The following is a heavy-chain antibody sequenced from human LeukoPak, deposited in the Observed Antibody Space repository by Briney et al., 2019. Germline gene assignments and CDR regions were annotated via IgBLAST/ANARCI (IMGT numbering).Heavy chain of an antibody. D-gene: IGHD6-6*01. CDR2: IIPVLNIT. V-gene: IGHV1-69*04. Sequence: SVKVSCNTSGGTFSSSAITWLLRPPGQGLQWMGRIIPVLNITTYAKKFQGSVTITTDKSTITTYLVLRSLRSDDTAVYYCARGSAARPQKYYYYYGMDVWGQGTTVTVSS. J-gene: IGHJ6*02. CDR1: GGTFSSSA. CDR3: ARGSAARPQKYYYYYGMDV.